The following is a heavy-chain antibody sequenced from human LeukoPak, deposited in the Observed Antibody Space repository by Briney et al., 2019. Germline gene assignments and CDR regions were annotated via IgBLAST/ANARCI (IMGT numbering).Heavy chain of an antibody. Sequence: SSETLSLTCTVSGGSISSSSYYWGWIRPPPGKGLEWIGSIYYSGSTYYNPSLKSRVTISVDTSKNQFSLKLSSVTAADTAVYYCARTTVTTVFDWGQGTLVTVSS. CDR1: GGSISSSSYY. D-gene: IGHD4-17*01. CDR3: ARTTVTTVFD. J-gene: IGHJ4*02. CDR2: IYYSGST. V-gene: IGHV4-39*01.